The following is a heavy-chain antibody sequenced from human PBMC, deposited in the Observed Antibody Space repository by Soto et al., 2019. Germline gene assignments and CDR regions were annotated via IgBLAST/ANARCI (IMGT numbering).Heavy chain of an antibody. CDR2: FDPEDGET. J-gene: IGHJ5*02. CDR3: ATGFYNWFDP. CDR1: GYTLTELS. V-gene: IGHV1-24*01. Sequence: GSVKVSCKVSGYTLTELSMHLVRQAPGKGLEWMGGFDPEDGETIYAQKFQGRVTMTEDTSTDTAYMELSSLRSEDTAVYYCATGFYNWFDPWGQGTLVTVSS.